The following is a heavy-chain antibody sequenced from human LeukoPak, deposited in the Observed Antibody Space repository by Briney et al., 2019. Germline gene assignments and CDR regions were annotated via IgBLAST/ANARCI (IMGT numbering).Heavy chain of an antibody. J-gene: IGHJ6*03. CDR1: GFTFSSYS. V-gene: IGHV3-21*01. CDR2: IRSSTSYI. Sequence: PGGSLRLSCAASGFTFSSYSMNWVRQAPGKGLEWVSSIRSSTSYIYYADSVKGRFTISRDNAKNSLYLQMNSLRAEDTAVYYCARGDYYDSSAYYYLKSENDNYYYYYMDVWGKGTTVTVSS. D-gene: IGHD3-22*01. CDR3: ARGDYYDSSAYYYLKSENDNYYYYYMDV.